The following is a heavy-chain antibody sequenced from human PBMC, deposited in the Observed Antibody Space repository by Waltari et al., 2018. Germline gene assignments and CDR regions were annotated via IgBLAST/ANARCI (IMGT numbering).Heavy chain of an antibody. Sequence: QVQLQQWGAGLLKPSETLSLTCAVYGGCFSGYYWSWIRQPPGKGLEWIGEITHSGSTNYTPSLKSRVTISLDTSKNQFSLKLSSVTAADTAVYYCASSRRLRGFDYWGQGTLVTVSS. CDR2: ITHSGST. CDR3: ASSRRLRGFDY. V-gene: IGHV4-34*01. CDR1: GGCFSGYY. D-gene: IGHD2-2*01. J-gene: IGHJ4*02.